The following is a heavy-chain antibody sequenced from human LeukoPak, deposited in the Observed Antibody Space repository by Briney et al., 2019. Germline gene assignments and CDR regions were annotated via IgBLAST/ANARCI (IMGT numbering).Heavy chain of an antibody. D-gene: IGHD4-17*01. J-gene: IGHJ4*02. Sequence: GSSVKVSCKASGGTFSSYAISWVRQAPGQGLEWMGWISAYNGNTNYAQKLQGRVTMTTDTSTSTAYMELRSLRSDDTAVYYCARDEMGYGDYHYWGQGTLVTVSS. CDR1: GGTFSSYA. V-gene: IGHV1-18*01. CDR3: ARDEMGYGDYHY. CDR2: ISAYNGNT.